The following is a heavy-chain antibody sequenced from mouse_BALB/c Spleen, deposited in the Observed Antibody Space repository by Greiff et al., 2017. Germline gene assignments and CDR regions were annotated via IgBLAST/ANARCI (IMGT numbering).Heavy chain of an antibody. CDR3: ARGAYYRYDPWFAY. V-gene: IGHV1-4*02. J-gene: IGHJ3*01. Sequence: QVQLQQSAAELARPGASVKMSCKASGYTFTSYTMHWVKQRPGQGLEWIGYINPSSGYTEYNQKFKDKTTLTADKSSSTAYMQLSSLTSEDSAVYYCARGAYYRYDPWFAYWGQGTLVTVSA. D-gene: IGHD2-14*01. CDR1: GYTFTSYT. CDR2: INPSSGYT.